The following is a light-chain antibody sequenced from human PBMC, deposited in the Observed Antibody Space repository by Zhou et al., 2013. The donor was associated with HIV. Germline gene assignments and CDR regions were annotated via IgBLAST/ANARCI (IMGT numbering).Light chain of an antibody. V-gene: IGKV2-30*02. CDR1: QSLLHSDGNTY. Sequence: DVVMTQFPLSLPVTLGQTASISCRSSQSLLHSDGNTYLHWFQQRPGQSPRRLIYKVSNRDSGVPDRFSGSGSGTDFTLKISRVEAEDVGVYYCMQDLETPITFGQGTRLDI. CDR2: KVS. CDR3: MQDLETPIT. J-gene: IGKJ5*01.